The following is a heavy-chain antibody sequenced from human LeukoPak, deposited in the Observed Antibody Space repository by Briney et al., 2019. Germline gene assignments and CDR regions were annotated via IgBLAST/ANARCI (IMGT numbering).Heavy chain of an antibody. CDR3: VRANRVRALTGAFPV. J-gene: IGHJ3*01. D-gene: IGHD2-8*01. Sequence: GRSLRLSCEASGVTFSNDIQCFRQAPGKGLEWVARIWHDGINKYYLDSVKGRFIISIDNSENPVSLQMNSLRLEDTAVYYCVRANRVRALTGAFPVWGGGTMVRVTS. CDR1: GVTFSND. CDR2: IWHDGINK. V-gene: IGHV3-33*01.